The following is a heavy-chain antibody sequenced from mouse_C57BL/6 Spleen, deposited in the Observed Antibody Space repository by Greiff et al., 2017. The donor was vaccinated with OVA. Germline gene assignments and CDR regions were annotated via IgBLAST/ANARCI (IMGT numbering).Heavy chain of an antibody. CDR3: GREDYYGSPYYFDS. V-gene: IGHV3-6*01. CDR2: ISYDGSN. J-gene: IGHJ2*01. CDR1: GYSITSGYY. Sequence: EVKLQESGPGLVKPSQSLSLTCSVTGYSITSGYYWYWIRQFPGNKLEWMGYISYDGSNNYNPSLKNRISITRDTSKNQFFLKLNSVTTEDTATYYCGREDYYGSPYYFDSWGQGTTLTVSS. D-gene: IGHD1-1*01.